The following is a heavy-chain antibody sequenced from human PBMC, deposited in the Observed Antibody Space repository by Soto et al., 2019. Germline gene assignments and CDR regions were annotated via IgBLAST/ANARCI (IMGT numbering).Heavy chain of an antibody. CDR2: IYFSGST. J-gene: IGHJ6*02. Sequence: PSETLSLTCTVSGGSITSGDDYWSWIRQPPGKGLEWIGYIYFSGSTYYNPSLKSRVTISVDTSNNQFSLKLNSVTAADTAVYYCARAHIAIFGVVIIKDYGLDVWGQGTTVTVSS. V-gene: IGHV4-30-4*01. CDR3: ARAHIAIFGVVIIKDYGLDV. CDR1: GGSITSGDDY. D-gene: IGHD3-3*01.